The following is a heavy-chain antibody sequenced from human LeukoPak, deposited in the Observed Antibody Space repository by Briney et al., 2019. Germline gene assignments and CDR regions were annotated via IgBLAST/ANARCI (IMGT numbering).Heavy chain of an antibody. CDR3: ARGAAYSGYGFDY. J-gene: IGHJ4*02. Sequence: PGGSLRLSCAASGFTFSSYDMHWVRQATGKGLEWVSAIGTAGDTYYPGSVKGRFTISRENAKNSLYLQMNSLRAGDTAVYYCARGAAYSGYGFDYWGQGTLVTVSS. CDR2: IGTAGDT. CDR1: GFTFSSYD. V-gene: IGHV3-13*01. D-gene: IGHD5-12*01.